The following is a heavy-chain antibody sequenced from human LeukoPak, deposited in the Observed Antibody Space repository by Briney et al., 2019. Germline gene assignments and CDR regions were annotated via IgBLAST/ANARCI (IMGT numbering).Heavy chain of an antibody. CDR2: ISGSGGSI. V-gene: IGHV3-23*01. D-gene: IGHD3-10*02. J-gene: IGHJ1*01. CDR1: GFTFISYA. Sequence: GGSLRLSCAAAGFTFISYAMSWVRQAPGKGLEWVSAISGSGGSIYYADSVKGRFTVSRDNSKNTLYLQMNTLRAEDTAVYYCAKDEDARPMYFQDWGQGTLVTVSS. CDR3: AKDEDARPMYFQD.